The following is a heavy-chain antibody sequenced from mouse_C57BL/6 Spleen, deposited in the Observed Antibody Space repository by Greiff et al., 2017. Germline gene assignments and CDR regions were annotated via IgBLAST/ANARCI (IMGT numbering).Heavy chain of an antibody. J-gene: IGHJ4*01. Sequence: VQLQQSGPELVKPGASVKISCKASGYAFSSSWMNWVKQRPGKGLEWIGRIYPGDGDTNYNGKFKGKATLTADKSASTAYMQRSSLTSEDSAVYFCARSTGTIYAMDYWGQGTSVTVSS. CDR1: GYAFSSSW. CDR3: ARSTGTIYAMDY. D-gene: IGHD4-1*01. CDR2: IYPGDGDT. V-gene: IGHV1-82*01.